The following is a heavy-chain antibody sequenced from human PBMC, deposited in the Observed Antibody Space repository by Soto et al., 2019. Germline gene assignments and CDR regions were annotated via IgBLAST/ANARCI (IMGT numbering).Heavy chain of an antibody. V-gene: IGHV3-73*01. J-gene: IGHJ4*02. D-gene: IGHD2-15*01. CDR1: GFTLSGFD. CDR3: TRRYCSGGGCYSDFDY. Sequence: EVQLVESGGGLVPPGGSLKLSCAASGFTLSGFDIHWVRQASGEGLEWVGRIKTKVESYATELAASVKGRFTISRDDPKNTAYLEMNSLKTEDTAVYYCTRRYCSGGGCYSDFDYWGQGALVTVSS. CDR2: IKTKVESYAT.